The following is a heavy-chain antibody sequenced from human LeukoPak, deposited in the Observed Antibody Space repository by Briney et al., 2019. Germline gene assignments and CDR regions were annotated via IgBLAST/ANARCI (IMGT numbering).Heavy chain of an antibody. CDR1: GFTFSSYS. V-gene: IGHV3-48*01. J-gene: IGHJ6*02. Sequence: GGSLRLSCAASGFTFSSYSMNWVRQAPGKGLEWISYIDTSSATIYYADSVKGRFTISRDNAKNSLYLQMNSLRAEDTAVYYCSAGATTYCGEDCYPSFFFYHGIDVWGQGTTVTVSS. D-gene: IGHD2-21*02. CDR3: SAGATTYCGEDCYPSFFFYHGIDV. CDR2: IDTSSATI.